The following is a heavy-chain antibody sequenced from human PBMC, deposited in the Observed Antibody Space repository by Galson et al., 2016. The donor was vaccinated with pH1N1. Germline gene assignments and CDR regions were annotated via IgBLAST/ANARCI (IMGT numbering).Heavy chain of an antibody. CDR3: ARSPGYMVTALDN. J-gene: IGHJ4*01. D-gene: IGHD2-21*02. CDR1: GGTFSSFG. CDR2: IIGVFAKT. Sequence: SVKVSCKASGGTFSSFGISWVRQAPGQGLEWMGGIIGVFAKTNYAQKFQGRFTITADDLTSTAYMDLSSLTSEDTAVYYCARSPGYMVTALDNWGHGTLVTVSS. V-gene: IGHV1-69*13.